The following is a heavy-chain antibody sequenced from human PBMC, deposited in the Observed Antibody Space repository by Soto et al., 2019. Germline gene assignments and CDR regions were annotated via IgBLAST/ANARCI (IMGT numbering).Heavy chain of an antibody. CDR3: ARGVFGGIAAAGTVSYDYGMEV. V-gene: IGHV1-69*13. CDR1: GGTFSSYA. J-gene: IGHJ6*02. Sequence: SVKVSCKASGGTFSSYAISWVRQAPGQGLEWMGGISPIFGTANYAQKFQRRVTITAAASTSTAYMELTSLRSEDTAEYYCARGVFGGIAAAGTVSYDYGMEVWGQGTTVTVPS. CDR2: ISPIFGTA. D-gene: IGHD6-13*01.